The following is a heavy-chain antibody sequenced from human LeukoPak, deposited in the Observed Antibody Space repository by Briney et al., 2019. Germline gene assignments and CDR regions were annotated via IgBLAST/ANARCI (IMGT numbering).Heavy chain of an antibody. CDR2: INHSGIT. Sequence: PSETLSLTCAVYGGSFSGYYWSWIRQPPGKGLEWIGEINHSGITNYNPSLKSRVTISVDTSKNQFSLKLSSVTAADTAVYYCARGRHCSSTSCSTNWFDPWGQGTLVTVSS. D-gene: IGHD2-2*01. V-gene: IGHV4-34*01. CDR1: GGSFSGYY. CDR3: ARGRHCSSTSCSTNWFDP. J-gene: IGHJ5*02.